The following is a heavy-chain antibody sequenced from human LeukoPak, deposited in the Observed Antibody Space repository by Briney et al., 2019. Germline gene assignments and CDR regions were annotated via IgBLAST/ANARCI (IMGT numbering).Heavy chain of an antibody. D-gene: IGHD6-19*01. J-gene: IGHJ5*02. V-gene: IGHV1-2*02. CDR1: GYTFTSYG. Sequence: ASVKVSCKASGYTFTSYGISWVRQAPGQGLEWMGWINPNSGGTNYAQKFQGRVTMTRDTSISTAYMELSRLRSDDTAVYYCARDRDSSGWYGHNWFDPWGQGTLVTVSS. CDR3: ARDRDSSGWYGHNWFDP. CDR2: INPNSGGT.